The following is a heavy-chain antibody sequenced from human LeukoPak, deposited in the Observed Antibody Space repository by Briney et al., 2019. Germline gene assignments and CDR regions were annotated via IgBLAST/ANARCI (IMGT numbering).Heavy chain of an antibody. CDR1: GYTFTGYY. CDR2: INPNSGGT. D-gene: IGHD4/OR15-4a*01. CDR3: ARELKSSVPARAY. Sequence: ASVKVSCKASGYTFTGYYMHWVRQAPGQGLEWMGWINPNSGGTNYAQKFQGRVTMTRDTSISTAYMELSRLRSDDTAVYYCARELKSSVPARAYWGQGTLVTVSS. V-gene: IGHV1-2*02. J-gene: IGHJ4*02.